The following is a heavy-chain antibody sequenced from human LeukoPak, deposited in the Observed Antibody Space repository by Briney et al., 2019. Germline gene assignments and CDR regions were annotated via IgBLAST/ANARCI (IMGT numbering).Heavy chain of an antibody. CDR2: IYYSGST. V-gene: IGHV4-59*01. CDR3: ARASGHYRSFDY. Sequence: PSETLSLTCTVSGGSISSYYWSWIRQPPGKGLEWIGYIYYSGSTNYNASLKSRVTISVYTSKNQFSLALTSVSAADTAVYYCARASGHYRSFDYWGQGTLVTVSS. CDR1: GGSISSYY. J-gene: IGHJ4*02. D-gene: IGHD3-22*01.